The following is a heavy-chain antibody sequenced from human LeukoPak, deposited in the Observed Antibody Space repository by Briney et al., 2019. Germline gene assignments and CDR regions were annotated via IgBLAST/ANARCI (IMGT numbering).Heavy chain of an antibody. CDR2: IYYSGST. CDR1: GGSISSSSYY. J-gene: IGHJ4*02. D-gene: IGHD3-10*01. V-gene: IGHV4-39*01. Sequence: SETLSLTCTVSGGSISSSSYYWGWIRQPPGKGLEWIGSIYYSGSTYYNPSPRSRVTISVDTSKNQFSLKLSSVTAADTAVYYCARQDYGSGSYLGPGRAVDYWGQGTLVTVSS. CDR3: ARQDYGSGSYLGPGRAVDY.